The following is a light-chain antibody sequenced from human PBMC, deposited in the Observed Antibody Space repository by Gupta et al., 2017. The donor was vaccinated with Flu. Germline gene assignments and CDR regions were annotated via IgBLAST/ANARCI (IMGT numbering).Light chain of an antibody. CDR2: ANS. V-gene: IGLV1-40*01. Sequence: QSVLTQPSSVSGAPGQRVTISCTGSGSNIGAGYDVHWYQQLPGTAPNLLIYANSNRPSGVPDRFSGSKSGTSASLAITGLQAEDEADYYCQSYDSSLSGWVFGGGTKLTVL. CDR1: GSNIGAGYD. CDR3: QSYDSSLSGWV. J-gene: IGLJ3*02.